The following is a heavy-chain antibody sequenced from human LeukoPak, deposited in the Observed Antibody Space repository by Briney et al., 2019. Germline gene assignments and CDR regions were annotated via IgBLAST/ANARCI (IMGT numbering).Heavy chain of an antibody. CDR3: ARDLYSSGWYQDY. V-gene: IGHV3-48*01. Sequence: GGSLRLSCAASGFSFSSYSMNWVRQAPGKGLEWVSYISSGSPIIYYADPVKGRFTISRDNAKNSLYLQMNSLRAEDTAVYYCARDLYSSGWYQDYWGQGTLVTVSS. CDR2: ISSGSPII. CDR1: GFSFSSYS. J-gene: IGHJ4*02. D-gene: IGHD6-19*01.